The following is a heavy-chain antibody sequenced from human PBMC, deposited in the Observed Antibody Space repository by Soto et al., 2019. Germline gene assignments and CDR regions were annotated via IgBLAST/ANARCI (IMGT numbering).Heavy chain of an antibody. CDR1: GLTFSGSA. CDR3: AKIRSIAAAFSDY. V-gene: IGHV3-23*01. CDR2: ISVTGAST. J-gene: IGHJ4*02. Sequence: GSLRLSCAASGLTFSGSAMSWVRQAPGKGLEWVSSISVTGASTYYADSVQGRFTVSRDNSKDTFFLEMNSLRAEDTAVYFCAKIRSIAAAFSDYWGQGTLVTVSS. D-gene: IGHD6-13*01.